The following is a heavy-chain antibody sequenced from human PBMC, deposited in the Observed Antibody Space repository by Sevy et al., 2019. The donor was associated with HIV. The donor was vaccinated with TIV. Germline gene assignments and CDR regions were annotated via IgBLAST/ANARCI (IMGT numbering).Heavy chain of an antibody. CDR3: ARDRSTRWINYYFDY. CDR2: ISYDGINK. V-gene: IGHV3-30-3*01. CDR1: GFTFSDYA. J-gene: IGHJ4*02. D-gene: IGHD2-2*01. Sequence: GGSLRLSCAASGFTFSDYAMHWVRHTQGKGLEWVAVISYDGINKNYADSVKGRFTLSRDNSKNTLSLQMNSPRTEDTAVDYCARDRSTRWINYYFDYWGQGTLVTVSS.